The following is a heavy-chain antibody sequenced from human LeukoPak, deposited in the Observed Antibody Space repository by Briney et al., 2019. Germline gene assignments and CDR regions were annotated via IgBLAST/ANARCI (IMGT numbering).Heavy chain of an antibody. D-gene: IGHD3-22*01. J-gene: IGHJ3*02. CDR3: ARGRHQWLSDAFDI. Sequence: GASVKVSCKASGGTFSSYAISWVRQAPGQGLEWMGGIIPILGIANYAQKFQGRVTITADKSTSTAYMELSSLRSEDTAVYYCARGRHQWLSDAFDIWGQGTMVTVSS. V-gene: IGHV1-69*10. CDR1: GGTFSSYA. CDR2: IIPILGIA.